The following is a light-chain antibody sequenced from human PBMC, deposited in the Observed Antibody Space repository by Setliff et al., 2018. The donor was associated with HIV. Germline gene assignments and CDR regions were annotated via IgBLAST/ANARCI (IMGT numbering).Light chain of an antibody. CDR2: DAS. CDR3: QQRSNWPRKT. J-gene: IGKJ1*01. Sequence: EIVLTQSPAALSLSPGERATLSCRASQSVSNYLAWYQQKPGQAPRLLIYDASNRATGIPARFSGSGSGTDFTLTISSLEPEDFAVYYCQQRSNWPRKTFGQGTKVDIK. V-gene: IGKV3-11*01. CDR1: QSVSNY.